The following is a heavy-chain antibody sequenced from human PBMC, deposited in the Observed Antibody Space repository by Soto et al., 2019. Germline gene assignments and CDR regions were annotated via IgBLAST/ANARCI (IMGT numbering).Heavy chain of an antibody. CDR2: IYYSGST. J-gene: IGHJ4*02. V-gene: IGHV4-30-4*01. CDR1: GGSISSGDYY. D-gene: IGHD3-10*01. Sequence: SETLSLTCTVSGGSISSGDYYWSWIRQPPGKGLEWIGYIYYSGSTYYNPSLKSRVTISVDTSKNQFSLKLSSVTAADTAVYYCARVARYYGSGSPVRDYWGQGTLVTV. CDR3: ARVARYYGSGSPVRDY.